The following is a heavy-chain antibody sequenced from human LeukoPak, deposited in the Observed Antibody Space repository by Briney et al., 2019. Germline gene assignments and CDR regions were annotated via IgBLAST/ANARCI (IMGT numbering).Heavy chain of an antibody. CDR1: GGSFSGYY. CDR2: INHSGST. D-gene: IGHD6-13*01. J-gene: IGHJ4*02. V-gene: IGHV4-34*01. CDR3: ARRAAGPPRVDY. Sequence: PSETLSLTCAVYGGSFSGYYWSWIRQPPGKGLEWIGEINHSGSTNYNPSLKSRVTMSVDTSKNQFSLKLSSVTAADTAVYYCARRAAGPPRVDYWGQGTLVTVSS.